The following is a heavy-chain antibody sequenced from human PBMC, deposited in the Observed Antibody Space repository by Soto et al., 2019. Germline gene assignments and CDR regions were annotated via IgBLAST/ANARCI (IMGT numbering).Heavy chain of an antibody. Sequence: QVQLVQSGAEVKKPGSSVKVSCKASGGTFSSYAISWVRQAPGQGLEWMGGIIPIFGTANYAQKFQGRVTITEDESPSTAYMELSSLRSEDTAVYDCARYDTAMVHFDPWGQGTLVTVSS. V-gene: IGHV1-69*12. J-gene: IGHJ5*02. CDR2: IIPIFGTA. D-gene: IGHD5-18*01. CDR1: GGTFSSYA. CDR3: ARYDTAMVHFDP.